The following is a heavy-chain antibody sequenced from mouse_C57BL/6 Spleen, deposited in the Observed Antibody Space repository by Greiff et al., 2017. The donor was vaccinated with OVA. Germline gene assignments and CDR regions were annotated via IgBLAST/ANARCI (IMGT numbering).Heavy chain of an antibody. V-gene: IGHV1-64*01. CDR1: GYTFTSYW. J-gene: IGHJ3*01. D-gene: IGHD2-5*01. CDR3: AIYYSNYEGCAY. CDR2: IHPNSGST. Sequence: QVQLKQPGAELVKPGASVKLSCKASGYTFTSYWMHWVKQRPGQGLEWIGMIHPNSGSTNYNEKFKSKATLTVDKSSSTAYMQLSSLTSEDSAVYYCAIYYSNYEGCAYWGQGTLVTVSA.